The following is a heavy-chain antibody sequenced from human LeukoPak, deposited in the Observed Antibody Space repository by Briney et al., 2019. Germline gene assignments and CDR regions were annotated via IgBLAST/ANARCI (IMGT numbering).Heavy chain of an antibody. CDR3: ARDGEYSSSSNAFDI. J-gene: IGHJ3*02. CDR1: GFTFSSYS. CDR2: ISSSSSYI. V-gene: IGHV3-21*01. Sequence: GGSLRLSCAASGFTFSSYSMNWVRQAPGKGLEWVSSISSSSSYIYYADSVKGRFTISRDNAKNSLYLQMNSLRAEDTAVYYCARDGEYSSSSNAFDIWGQGTMVTVSS. D-gene: IGHD6-6*01.